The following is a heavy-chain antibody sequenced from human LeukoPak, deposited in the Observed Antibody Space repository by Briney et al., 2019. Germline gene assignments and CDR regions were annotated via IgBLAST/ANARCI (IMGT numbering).Heavy chain of an antibody. CDR1: GFTLSRYS. CDR2: ITSSSSTI. Sequence: PGGTLRPSRAASGFTLSRYSMNGVPQAPGKGLQWVSLITSSSSTIYYADSVKGRFTISRDNAKNSLYLQMNSLRAEDTAVYYCARESSIAVAGPCDYWGQGTLVTVSS. CDR3: ARESSIAVAGPCDY. J-gene: IGHJ4*02. V-gene: IGHV3-48*01. D-gene: IGHD6-19*01.